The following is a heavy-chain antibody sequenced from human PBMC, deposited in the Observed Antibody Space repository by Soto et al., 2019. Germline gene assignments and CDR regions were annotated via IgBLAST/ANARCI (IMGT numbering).Heavy chain of an antibody. J-gene: IGHJ6*04. V-gene: IGHV4-30-2*01. D-gene: IGHD5-12*01. CDR1: GGAISSGGYS. CDR3: AREGGYGEYYYGMDV. Sequence: SETLSLTGAVSGGAISSGGYSWSWIRQPPGKGLEWIGYIYHSGSTYYNPSLKSRVTISVDRSKNQFSLKLSSVTAADTAVYYCAREGGYGEYYYGMDVWRKGTTVTVS. CDR2: IYHSGST.